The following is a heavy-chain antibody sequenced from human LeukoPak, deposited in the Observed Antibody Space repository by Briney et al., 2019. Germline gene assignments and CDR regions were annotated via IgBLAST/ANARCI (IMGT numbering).Heavy chain of an antibody. CDR1: GFTFKSYA. D-gene: IGHD4-17*01. Sequence: SGGSLRLSCSASGFTFKSYAMHWVRQAPGKGLEWVAVISYDGSNKYYADSVKGRFTISRDNSKNTLYLQMNSLRAEDTAVYYCASRHYDFGYYWGQGTQVTVSS. V-gene: IGHV3-30*04. CDR3: ASRHYDFGYY. J-gene: IGHJ4*02. CDR2: ISYDGSNK.